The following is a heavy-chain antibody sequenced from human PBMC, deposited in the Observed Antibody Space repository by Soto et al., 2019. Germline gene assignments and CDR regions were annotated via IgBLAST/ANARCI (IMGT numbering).Heavy chain of an antibody. V-gene: IGHV4-59*08. CDR2: IYYSGST. J-gene: IGHJ6*02. CDR1: GGSISSYY. CDR3: ARQLGYCSGGSCDRYGMDV. Sequence: LSLTCTVSGGSISSYYWSWIRQPPGKGLEWIGYIYYSGSTNYNPSLKSRVTISVDTSKNQFSLKLSSVTAADTAVYYCARQLGYCSGGSCDRYGMDVWGQGTTVTVSS. D-gene: IGHD2-15*01.